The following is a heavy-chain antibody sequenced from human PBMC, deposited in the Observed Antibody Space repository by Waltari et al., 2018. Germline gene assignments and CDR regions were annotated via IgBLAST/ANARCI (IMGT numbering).Heavy chain of an antibody. Sequence: EVQLVESGGGLVQPGRSLRLSCAASGFTFDDYAMHWVRQAPGKGLEWVSGISWNSGSIGYADSVKGRFTISRDNAKNSLYLQMNSLRAEDTALYYCAKKPTGYWYFDLWGRGTLVTVSS. CDR3: AKKPTGYWYFDL. CDR1: GFTFDDYA. J-gene: IGHJ2*01. D-gene: IGHD1-1*01. V-gene: IGHV3-9*01. CDR2: ISWNSGSI.